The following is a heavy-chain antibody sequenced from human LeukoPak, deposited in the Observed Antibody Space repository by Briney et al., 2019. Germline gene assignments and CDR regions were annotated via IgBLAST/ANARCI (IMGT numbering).Heavy chain of an antibody. J-gene: IGHJ4*02. D-gene: IGHD1-26*01. Sequence: GASVKVSCKASGYTFTSYDINWVRQATGQGLEWMGWMNPNSGNTGYAQKFQGRVTMTRNTSISTAYMELSSLRSEDTAVYYCARGNSGSYWGTWTSNFDYWGQGTLVTVPS. CDR3: ARGNSGSYWGTWTSNFDY. V-gene: IGHV1-8*01. CDR1: GYTFTSYD. CDR2: MNPNSGNT.